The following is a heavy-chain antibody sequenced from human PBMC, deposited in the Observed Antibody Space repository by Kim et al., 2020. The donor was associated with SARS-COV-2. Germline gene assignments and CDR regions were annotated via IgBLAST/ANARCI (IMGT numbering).Heavy chain of an antibody. CDR2: SYI. CDR3: AIWVRAFDY. J-gene: IGHJ4*02. V-gene: IGHV3-21*01. Sequence: SYICYADSVKGRFTISRDNAKNSLYLQMNSLRAEDTAVYYCAIWVRAFDYWGQGTLVTVSS. D-gene: IGHD3-10*01.